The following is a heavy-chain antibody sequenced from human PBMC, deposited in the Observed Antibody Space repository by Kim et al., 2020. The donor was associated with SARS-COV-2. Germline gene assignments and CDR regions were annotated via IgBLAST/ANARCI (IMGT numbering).Heavy chain of an antibody. J-gene: IGHJ4*02. D-gene: IGHD3-22*01. V-gene: IGHV4-59*01. CDR3: ARDSSSSGYHRYCDY. Sequence: PSLKSRVTISVDTSKNQFSLKLSSVTAADTAVYYCARDSSSSGYHRYCDYWGQGTLVTVSS.